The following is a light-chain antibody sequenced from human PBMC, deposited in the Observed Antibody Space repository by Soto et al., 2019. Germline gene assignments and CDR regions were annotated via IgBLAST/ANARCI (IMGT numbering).Light chain of an antibody. CDR3: QQYHKWPPLT. J-gene: IGKJ5*01. V-gene: IGKV3-15*01. Sequence: EIVMTQSPATLSGSPGEGVTLSCRASQSVSTNLAWYQQRPGQAPRLLIYDASTRATGIPARFSGGGSGTEFTLTISSPQSEDFAVYYCQQYHKWPPLTFGQGTRLEIK. CDR1: QSVSTN. CDR2: DAS.